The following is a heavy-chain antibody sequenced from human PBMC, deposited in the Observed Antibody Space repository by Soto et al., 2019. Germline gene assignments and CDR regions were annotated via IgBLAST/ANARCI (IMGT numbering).Heavy chain of an antibody. CDR2: FFSSGSP. Sequence: SETLSLTCTVSGGSITNYYWSWIRQPPGKGLEWFAYFFSSGSPSFNPSLKSRLSISVDASKSHFSLNLRSVTAADTAVYYCAKFPIGSSSNWFDPWGQGTLVTSPQ. CDR3: AKFPIGSSSNWFDP. J-gene: IGHJ5*02. V-gene: IGHV4-59*08. CDR1: GGSITNYY. D-gene: IGHD2-21*01.